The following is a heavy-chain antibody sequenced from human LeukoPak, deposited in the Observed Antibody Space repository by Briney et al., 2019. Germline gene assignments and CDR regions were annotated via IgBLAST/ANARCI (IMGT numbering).Heavy chain of an antibody. D-gene: IGHD3-9*01. CDR2: MRQDGGLE. J-gene: IGHJ4*02. CDR1: GFSISTYW. Sequence: GGSLRLSCAASGFSISTYWMTWLRQAPGKGLEWVANMRQDGGLEYFVDSVQGRFSISGDNAKNSFHLQMNTLRADDTAVYYCARDLTASGSFDYWGQGTLVTVSS. V-gene: IGHV3-7*04. CDR3: ARDLTASGSFDY.